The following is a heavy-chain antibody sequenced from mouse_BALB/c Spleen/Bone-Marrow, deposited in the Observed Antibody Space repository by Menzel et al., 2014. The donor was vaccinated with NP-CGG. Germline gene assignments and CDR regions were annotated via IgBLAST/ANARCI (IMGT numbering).Heavy chain of an antibody. Sequence: EVQGVESGPGLVKPSQSLSLTCTVTGYSITSDYAWNWIRQFPGNKLEWMGYISYSGSTSYNPPLKSRISITRDTSKNQFFLQLNSVTTEDTATYYCATGTGFAYWGQGTLVTVSA. D-gene: IGHD4-1*01. CDR1: GYSITSDYA. CDR3: ATGTGFAY. V-gene: IGHV3-2*02. CDR2: ISYSGST. J-gene: IGHJ3*01.